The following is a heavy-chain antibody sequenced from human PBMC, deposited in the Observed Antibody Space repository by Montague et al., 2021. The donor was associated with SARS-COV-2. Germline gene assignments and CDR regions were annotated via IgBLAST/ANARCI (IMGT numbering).Heavy chain of an antibody. CDR1: GVSISEYF. CDR3: VSGRDGSYSHFHF. V-gene: IGHV4-59*01. CDR2: IFFNRGP. J-gene: IGHJ1*01. Sequence: SETLSLTCTVSGVSISEYFWTWIRQTPGKGLEWIGYIFFNRGPIXNASLKDRVTISLDTSKSQVSLRLTSVTAADTAVYFCVSGRDGSYSHFHFWGQGTLVTVSS. D-gene: IGHD4-11*01.